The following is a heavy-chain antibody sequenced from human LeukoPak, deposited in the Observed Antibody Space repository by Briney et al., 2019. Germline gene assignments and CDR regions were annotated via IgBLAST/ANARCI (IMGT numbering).Heavy chain of an antibody. CDR3: ATDGPPEEVVSATFDY. D-gene: IGHD2-15*01. CDR2: ISYDGRNR. J-gene: IGHJ4*02. V-gene: IGHV3-33*01. CDR1: GLTFHTYG. Sequence: GGSLRLSCAVSGLTFHTYGMHGVRQAPGKGLEWVAVISYDGRNRYYADSVKGRFTISKDDSRNTLFLQMNRLRDEDTAVYYCATDGPPEEVVSATFDYWGQGALVTVSS.